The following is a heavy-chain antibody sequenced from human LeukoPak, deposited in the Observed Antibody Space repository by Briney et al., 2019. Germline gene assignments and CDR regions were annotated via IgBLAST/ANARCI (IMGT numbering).Heavy chain of an antibody. V-gene: IGHV3-23*01. Sequence: GGSLRLSCAASGFTFSSYAMSWVRQAPGKGLEWVSAISGSGGSTYYADSVKGRFTISRDNSKNTLYLQMNSLRAEDTAVYYCAKTPQECGGDCSLFDYWGQGTLVTVSS. CDR3: AKTPQECGGDCSLFDY. CDR2: ISGSGGST. J-gene: IGHJ4*02. CDR1: GFTFSSYA. D-gene: IGHD2-21*02.